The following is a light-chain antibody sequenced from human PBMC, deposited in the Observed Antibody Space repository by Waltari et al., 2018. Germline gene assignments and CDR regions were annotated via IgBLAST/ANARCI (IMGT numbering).Light chain of an antibody. CDR3: QKLDNYPPPT. J-gene: IGKJ5*01. Sequence: DFQLTQSPSFLSASVGDRVTITCRASQGISRHLAWYQQKPGEAPKLLIYDVSTLKSGVPSRFSGIGFGTEFTLTISSLQPEDSATYYCQKLDNYPPPTFGQGTRLEI. CDR1: QGISRH. V-gene: IGKV1-9*01. CDR2: DVS.